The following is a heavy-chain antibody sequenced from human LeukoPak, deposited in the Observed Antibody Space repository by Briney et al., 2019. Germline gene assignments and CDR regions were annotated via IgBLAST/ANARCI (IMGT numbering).Heavy chain of an antibody. J-gene: IGHJ5*02. V-gene: IGHV3-49*04. CDR3: TRGPYCSSTSCYWGFDP. Sequence: GGSLRLSCTASGFTFGDYAMSWVRQAPGKGLEWVGFIRSKAYGGTTEYAASVKGRFTISRDDSKSIAYLQMNSLKTEDTAVYYCTRGPYCSSTSCYWGFDPWGQGTLVTVSS. CDR1: GFTFGDYA. D-gene: IGHD2-2*01. CDR2: IRSKAYGGTT.